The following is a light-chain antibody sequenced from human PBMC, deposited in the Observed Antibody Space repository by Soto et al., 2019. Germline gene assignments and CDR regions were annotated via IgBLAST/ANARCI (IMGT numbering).Light chain of an antibody. CDR2: EVN. CDR3: SSYAGNNLLV. J-gene: IGLJ2*01. Sequence: QSVLTQPPSASGSPGQSVTISCTGTSSDVGGYNYVSWYQQHPGKAPRLMIYEVNKRPSGVPYRFSGSKSGNTASLTVSGFQADDEAVYYCSSYAGNNLLVFGGGTKVTVL. V-gene: IGLV2-8*01. CDR1: SSDVGGYNY.